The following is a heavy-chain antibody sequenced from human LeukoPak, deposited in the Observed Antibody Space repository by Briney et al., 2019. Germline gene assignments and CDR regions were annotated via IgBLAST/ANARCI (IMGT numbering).Heavy chain of an antibody. Sequence: GGSLRLSCAASGFTFSSYAMHWVRQAPGKGLEWVAVISYDGGNKYYADSVKGRFTISRDNSKNTLYLQMNSLRAEDTAVYYCARGDYGDFNIDYWGQGTLVTVSS. CDR1: GFTFSSYA. CDR3: ARGDYGDFNIDY. V-gene: IGHV3-30*04. CDR2: ISYDGGNK. D-gene: IGHD4-17*01. J-gene: IGHJ4*02.